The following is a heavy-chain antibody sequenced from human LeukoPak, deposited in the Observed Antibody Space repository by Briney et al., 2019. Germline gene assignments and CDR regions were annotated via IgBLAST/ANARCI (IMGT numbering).Heavy chain of an antibody. V-gene: IGHV3-74*01. CDR1: GFSFSGHW. J-gene: IGHJ4*02. CDR2: ISPTGSTT. Sequence: GGSLRLSCTASGFSFSGHWMHWARQLPGKGLVWVSRISPTGSTTSYADSVKGRFTVSRDNAKNTLYLQVNNLRAEDTAVYYCAKETPGIAAADWGQGTLVTVSS. D-gene: IGHD6-13*01. CDR3: AKETPGIAAAD.